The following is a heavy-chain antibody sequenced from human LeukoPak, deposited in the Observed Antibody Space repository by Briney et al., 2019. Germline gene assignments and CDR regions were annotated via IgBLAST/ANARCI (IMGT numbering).Heavy chain of an antibody. V-gene: IGHV4-59*12. D-gene: IGHD4-23*01. CDR3: ARVRWFPRAFDI. J-gene: IGHJ3*02. CDR1: GGSISSYY. Sequence: SETLSLTCTVSGGSISSYYWNWIRQPPGKGLEWIGYIYYSGSTNYNPSLKSRVTISVDTSKNQFSLRLSSVTAADTAVYYCARVRWFPRAFDIWGQGTMVTVSS. CDR2: IYYSGST.